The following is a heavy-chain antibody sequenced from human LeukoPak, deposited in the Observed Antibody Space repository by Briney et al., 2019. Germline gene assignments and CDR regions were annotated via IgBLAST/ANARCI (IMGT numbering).Heavy chain of an antibody. D-gene: IGHD5-18*01. CDR1: VGSISSYY. V-gene: IGHV4-59*01. Sequence: PSETLSLTCAVSVGSISSYYWSWIRQPPGKGLEWIGFFYYSGSTNYNPSLKSRVTISVDTSKNHFSLKLSSVTAADTAVYYCARGPGGYSYGYYFDYWGQGTLVTVSS. J-gene: IGHJ4*02. CDR3: ARGPGGYSYGYYFDY. CDR2: FYYSGST.